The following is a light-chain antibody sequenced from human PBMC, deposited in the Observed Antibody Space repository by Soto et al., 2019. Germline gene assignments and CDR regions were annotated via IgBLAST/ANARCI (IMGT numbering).Light chain of an antibody. V-gene: IGKV1-39*01. CDR1: QSISNS. Sequence: DIQMTQSLSSLSASVGDSVTITCRASQSISNSLSWYQQKPGKAPKFLIYVASTLQRGVPSRFSGSGSGTDFTLTISSLQPEDFATYCCQQTFSPPYTFGQGTKLEIK. CDR3: QQTFSPPYT. CDR2: VAS. J-gene: IGKJ2*01.